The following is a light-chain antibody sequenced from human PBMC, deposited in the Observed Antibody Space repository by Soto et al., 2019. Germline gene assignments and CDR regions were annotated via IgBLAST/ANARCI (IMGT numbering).Light chain of an antibody. CDR2: GAR. Sequence: EIVLAQSPGTLSLSPGESATLSCRASQSVSSSFLAWYQQKAGQAPRLLIYGARTRATGVPDRFSASGSGTDFSLTISRLEPEDFAVYYCQQYGTSPWTFGQGTKVDIK. V-gene: IGKV3-20*01. CDR1: QSVSSSF. CDR3: QQYGTSPWT. J-gene: IGKJ1*01.